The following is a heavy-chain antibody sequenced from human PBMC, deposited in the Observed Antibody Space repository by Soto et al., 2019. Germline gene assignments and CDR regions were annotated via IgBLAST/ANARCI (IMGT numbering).Heavy chain of an antibody. CDR3: AREIGPLTSLVAGIDY. V-gene: IGHV3-48*02. D-gene: IGHD6-19*01. CDR2: ISSSSSTI. Sequence: GGSLRLSCAASGFTFSSYSMNWVRQAPGKGLEWVSYISSSSSTIYYADSVKGRFTISRDNAKNSLYLQMNSLRDEDTAVYYCAREIGPLTSLVAGIDYWGQGTLVTVSS. CDR1: GFTFSSYS. J-gene: IGHJ4*02.